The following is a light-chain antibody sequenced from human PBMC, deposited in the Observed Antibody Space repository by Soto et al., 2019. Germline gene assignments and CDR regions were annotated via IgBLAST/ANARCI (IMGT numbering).Light chain of an antibody. J-gene: IGKJ1*01. CDR3: QQSYSIPVWT. V-gene: IGKV1-39*01. Sequence: DIQRTQSPSSLSASVGDSVTITCLASQRIGSYVNWYQQKPGKAPKLLIYAATNLEEGVPSRFSGSGSGTDFSLSVSGLQPEDFATYYCQQSYSIPVWTFGHGTKVDIK. CDR2: AAT. CDR1: QRIGSY.